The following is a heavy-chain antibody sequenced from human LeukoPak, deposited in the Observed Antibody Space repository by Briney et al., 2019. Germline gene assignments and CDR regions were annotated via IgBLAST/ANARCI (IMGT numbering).Heavy chain of an antibody. D-gene: IGHD1-1*01. J-gene: IGHJ4*02. CDR2: IYPGGPDT. V-gene: IGHV5-51*01. Sequence: ESLKISCKGSGYSLTSYWLGWGRPMPGQGVEWMGIIYPGGPDTRYSPSLQGQVTISADKSISTAYLQWSSLKASDTAMYYCARHHTPGMTEYFDYWGQGTLVTVSS. CDR3: ARHHTPGMTEYFDY. CDR1: GYSLTSYW.